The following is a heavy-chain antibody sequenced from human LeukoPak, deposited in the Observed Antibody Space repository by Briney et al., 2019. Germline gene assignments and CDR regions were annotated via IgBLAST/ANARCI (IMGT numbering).Heavy chain of an antibody. CDR3: ARDREYSSSGLVWFDP. CDR1: GGSISSYY. CDR2: IYYSGST. V-gene: IGHV4-59*12. J-gene: IGHJ5*02. D-gene: IGHD6-6*01. Sequence: SETLSLTCTVSGGSISSYYWSWIRQPPGKGLEWIGYIYYSGSTNYNPSLKSRVTVSVDTSENQFSLKLTSVTAADTAVYYCARDREYSSSGLVWFDPWGHGILVTVSS.